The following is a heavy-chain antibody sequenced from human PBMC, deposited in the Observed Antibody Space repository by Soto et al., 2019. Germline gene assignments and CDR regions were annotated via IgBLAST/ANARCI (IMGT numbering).Heavy chain of an antibody. CDR1: GYTFSTYA. CDR3: ARAPGYSGYDALDY. V-gene: IGHV3-64*01. CDR2: INSNGGST. D-gene: IGHD5-12*01. J-gene: IGHJ4*02. Sequence: EVQLVESGGGLVQPGGSLRLSCAASGYTFSTYAMHWVRQAPGKGLEYVPVINSNGGSTFYANSVKGRFTISRDNSKNTLYLQMGSLRVEDTGVYYCARAPGYSGYDALDYWGQGTLVTVSS.